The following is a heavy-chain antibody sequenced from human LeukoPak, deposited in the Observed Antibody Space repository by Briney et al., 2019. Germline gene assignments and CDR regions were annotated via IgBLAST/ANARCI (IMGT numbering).Heavy chain of an antibody. J-gene: IGHJ4*02. Sequence: ASVKVSCKASGYTFTGYYMHWGRQAPGPGLEWMGWINPNSGGTNYAQKFQGRVTMTRDTSISTAYMELSRLRTDDAAVYFCARGLVAYWGQGTLVTVSS. CDR2: INPNSGGT. V-gene: IGHV1-2*02. D-gene: IGHD2-21*01. CDR1: GYTFTGYY. CDR3: ARGLVAY.